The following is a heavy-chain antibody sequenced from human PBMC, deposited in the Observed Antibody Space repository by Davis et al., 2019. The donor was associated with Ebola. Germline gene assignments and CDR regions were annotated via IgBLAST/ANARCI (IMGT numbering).Heavy chain of an antibody. CDR1: GFTFSRTD. CDR2: INFGGSAT. V-gene: IGHV3-23*01. CDR3: AEDPNWESGS. D-gene: IGHD1-1*01. Sequence: PGGSLRLSCAASGFTFSRTDMNWFRQAPGGGPEWVSNINFGGSATYYADSVKGRFTISRDNSKNILYLQMDSLRIEDTAQYYCAEDPNWESGSWGQGTLVSVSS. J-gene: IGHJ5*02.